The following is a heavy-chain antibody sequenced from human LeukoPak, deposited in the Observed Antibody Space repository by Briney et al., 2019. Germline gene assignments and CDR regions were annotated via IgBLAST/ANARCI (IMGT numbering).Heavy chain of an antibody. Sequence: GASVKVSCKASGYTFTGYYIHWVRQAPGQGLEWMGWINPNSGGTNYAQKFQGRVTMARDTSISTAYMELSRLRSDDTAVYYCARDYFTANDYWGQGTPVTVSS. CDR2: INPNSGGT. CDR1: GYTFTGYY. J-gene: IGHJ4*02. D-gene: IGHD2-21*02. CDR3: ARDYFTANDY. V-gene: IGHV1-2*02.